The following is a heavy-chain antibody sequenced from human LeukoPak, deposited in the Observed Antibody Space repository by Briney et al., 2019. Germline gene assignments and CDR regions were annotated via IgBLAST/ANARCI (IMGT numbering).Heavy chain of an antibody. Sequence: SETLSLTCTVSGGSIRNSGYYWGWIRQPPGKGLEWIGSIYYSGNTNYNPSLKSRVTISVDTSKNQFSLKLSSVTAADTAVYYCARDASKSSGWSYYYYYMDVWGKGTTVTISS. CDR2: IYYSGNT. V-gene: IGHV4-39*07. J-gene: IGHJ6*03. CDR1: GGSIRNSGYY. D-gene: IGHD6-19*01. CDR3: ARDASKSSGWSYYYYYMDV.